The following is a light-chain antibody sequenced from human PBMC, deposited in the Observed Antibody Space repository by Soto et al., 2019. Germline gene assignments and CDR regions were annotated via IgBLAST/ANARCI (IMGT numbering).Light chain of an antibody. Sequence: DIQMTQSPSTLSGSVGDRVTITCRASQTISSWLAWYQQKPGKAPKLLLYKASTLKSGVPSRFSGSGSGTEFTLTISSLQPDDFATYDCQHYNSYSEAFGQWTKVELK. J-gene: IGKJ1*01. V-gene: IGKV1-5*03. CDR1: QTISSW. CDR2: KAS. CDR3: QHYNSYSEA.